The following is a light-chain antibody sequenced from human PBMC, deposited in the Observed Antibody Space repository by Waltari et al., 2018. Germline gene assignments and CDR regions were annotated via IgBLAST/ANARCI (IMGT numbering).Light chain of an antibody. CDR2: AAS. CDR3: QQSNSANT. J-gene: IGKJ2*01. CDR1: QSVKNF. V-gene: IGKV1-39*01. Sequence: DIQLTQSPSTLSASLGDRVTITCRASQSVKNFLNWYQQKPGKAPKFLIFAASNLQSGVPSRFSGGGSETVFTLTISSLQPEDFATYYCQQSNSANTFGQGTKLDIK.